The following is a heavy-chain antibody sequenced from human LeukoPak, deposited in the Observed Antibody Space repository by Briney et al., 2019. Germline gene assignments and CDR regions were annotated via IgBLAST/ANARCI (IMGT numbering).Heavy chain of an antibody. J-gene: IGHJ4*02. CDR2: IYYSGST. V-gene: IGHV4-39*07. D-gene: IGHD3-10*01. CDR3: ARDGNYGSGSYYNIYFDY. CDR1: GGSISSRSYY. Sequence: SETLSLTCTVSGGSISSRSYYWGWIRQPPGKGLEWIGSIYYSGSTYYNPSLKSRVTISVDTSKNQFSLKLSSVTAADTAVYYCARDGNYGSGSYYNIYFDYWGQGTLVTVSS.